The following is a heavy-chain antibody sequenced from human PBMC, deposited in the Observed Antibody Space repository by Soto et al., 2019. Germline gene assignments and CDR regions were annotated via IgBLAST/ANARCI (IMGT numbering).Heavy chain of an antibody. CDR3: AKDPPLYYYYMDV. V-gene: IGHV3-23*01. Sequence: GGSLRLSCAASGFTFSNYAMSWVRQAPGKGLEWVSGFSASGGNTYYADSVKGRFTISRDNSKNTLYLQMNSLRAEDTAVYYCAKDPPLYYYYMDVWAKGPRSPSP. CDR1: GFTFSNYA. J-gene: IGHJ6*03. CDR2: FSASGGNT.